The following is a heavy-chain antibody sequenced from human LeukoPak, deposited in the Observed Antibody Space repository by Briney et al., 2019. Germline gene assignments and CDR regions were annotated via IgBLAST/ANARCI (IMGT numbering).Heavy chain of an antibody. CDR3: ARRVWGQNYFDY. J-gene: IGHJ4*02. D-gene: IGHD3-16*01. CDR2: IYYSGST. Sequence: PSETLSLTCTVSGGSISSSSYYWGWIRQPPGKGLEWIGSIYYSGSTYYNPSLKSRVTISVDTSKNQFSLKLSSVTAADTAVYYCARRVWGQNYFDYWGQGTLVTVSS. CDR1: GGSISSSSYY. V-gene: IGHV4-39*01.